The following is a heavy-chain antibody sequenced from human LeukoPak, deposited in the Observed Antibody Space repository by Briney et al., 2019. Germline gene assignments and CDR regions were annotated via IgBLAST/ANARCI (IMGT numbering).Heavy chain of an antibody. V-gene: IGHV5-10-1*01. Sequence: GESLKISCQGSGYSFTNYWISWVRQMSGKGLEWMGRIDPDDSCTKDSPSFQGHVTISVDNSISTAYMQWSSLKAPDTAMYYCARHAGDGGAFDIWGQGTMVTVSS. CDR3: ARHAGDGGAFDI. CDR2: IDPDDSCT. CDR1: GYSFTNYW. D-gene: IGHD3-10*01. J-gene: IGHJ3*02.